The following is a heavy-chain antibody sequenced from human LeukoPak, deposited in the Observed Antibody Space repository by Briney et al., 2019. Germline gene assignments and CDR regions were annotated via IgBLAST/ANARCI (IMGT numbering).Heavy chain of an antibody. J-gene: IGHJ4*02. CDR1: GGSFGRYA. Sequence: SVKVSCKAPGGSFGRYAISWVRQAPGQGLEWMGGIIPIFGTANYAQKFQGRVTITADESTSTAYMELSSLRSEDTAVYYCARSFDYWGQGTLVTVSS. CDR3: ARSFDY. V-gene: IGHV1-69*01. CDR2: IIPIFGTA.